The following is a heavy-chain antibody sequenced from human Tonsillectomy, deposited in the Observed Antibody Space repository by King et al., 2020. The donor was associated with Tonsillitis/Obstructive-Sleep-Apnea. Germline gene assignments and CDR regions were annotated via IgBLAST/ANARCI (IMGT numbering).Heavy chain of an antibody. J-gene: IGHJ5*02. V-gene: IGHV5-51*01. D-gene: IGHD2-2*02. Sequence: VQLVESGAEVKKPGESLKISCKGSGYSFSEYWIAWVRQMPGKGLEWMGIIYPDDSDTRYSPSCQGQVPMSVDKSISTAYLQWSSLKASDTAIYYCARRRDVVVPAAIAGWFDPWGQGTLVTVSS. CDR2: IYPDDSDT. CDR3: ARRRDVVVPAAIAGWFDP. CDR1: GYSFSEYW.